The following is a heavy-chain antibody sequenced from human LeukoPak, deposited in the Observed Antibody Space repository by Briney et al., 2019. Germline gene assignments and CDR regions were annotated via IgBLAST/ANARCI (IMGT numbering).Heavy chain of an antibody. CDR1: GFTFSSYG. V-gene: IGHV3-23*01. CDR3: ARGGTIAVAAHFDY. Sequence: GGSLRLSCAASGFTFSSYGMSWVRQAPGEGLEWVSAISGSGGSTYYADSVKGRFTISRDNAKNSLYLQMNSLRAEDTAVYYCARGGTIAVAAHFDYWGQGTLVTVSS. CDR2: ISGSGGST. J-gene: IGHJ4*02. D-gene: IGHD6-19*01.